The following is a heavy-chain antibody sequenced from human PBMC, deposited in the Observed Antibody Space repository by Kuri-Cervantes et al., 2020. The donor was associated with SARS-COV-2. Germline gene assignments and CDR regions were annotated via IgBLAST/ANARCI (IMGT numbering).Heavy chain of an antibody. CDR2: ISYDGSNK. V-gene: IGHV3-30*04. D-gene: IGHD2-15*01. CDR1: GFTFGDHA. Sequence: GGSLRLSCTISGFTFGDHAMHWVRQAPGKGLEWVAVISYDGSNKYYADSVKGRFTISRDNSKNTLYLQMNSLRAEDTAVYYCARVAATTWGAFDIWGQGTMVTVSS. J-gene: IGHJ3*02. CDR3: ARVAATTWGAFDI.